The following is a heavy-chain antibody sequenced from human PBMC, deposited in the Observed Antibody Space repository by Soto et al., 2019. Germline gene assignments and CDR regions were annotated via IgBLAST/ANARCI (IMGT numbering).Heavy chain of an antibody. Sequence: GGSLRLSCGASGFTFSSYWMNWVRQAPGKGLEWVSNIKQDGSETSYVDSVKGRFTISRDNSKNSLYLQMNSLRAEDTAVYYCARVDDSAWYTRDYWGQGTLVTVSS. V-gene: IGHV3-7*01. CDR2: IKQDGSET. CDR1: GFTFSSYW. J-gene: IGHJ4*02. CDR3: ARVDDSAWYTRDY. D-gene: IGHD6-19*01.